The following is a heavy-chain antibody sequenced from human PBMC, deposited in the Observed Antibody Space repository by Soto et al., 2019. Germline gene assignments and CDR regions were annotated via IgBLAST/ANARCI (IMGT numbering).Heavy chain of an antibody. CDR2: ISSSGSTI. CDR3: ARGRTIFGVVEAFDI. CDR1: GFTFSDYY. J-gene: IGHJ3*02. Sequence: GGSLRLSCAASGFTFSDYYMSWIRQAPGKGLEWVAYISSSGSTIYYADSVKGRFTISRDNAKNSLYLQMNSLRAEDTAVYYCARGRTIFGVVEAFDIWGQGTMVTVSS. D-gene: IGHD3-3*01. V-gene: IGHV3-11*01.